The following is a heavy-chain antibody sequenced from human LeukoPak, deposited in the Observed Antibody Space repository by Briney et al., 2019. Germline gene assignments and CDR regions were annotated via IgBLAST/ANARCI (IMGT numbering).Heavy chain of an antibody. Sequence: GGSLRLSCAASGFTFSNYGMSWVRQTPGKGLEWVGRIKSKTDGGTRDYAAPVKGRFTISRHDSKNTLYLQMNSLKTEDTGIYYCTTDYVWGSYEVYWGQGTLVTVSS. D-gene: IGHD3-16*01. CDR3: TTDYVWGSYEVY. V-gene: IGHV3-15*01. CDR2: IKSKTDGGTR. J-gene: IGHJ4*02. CDR1: GFTFSNYG.